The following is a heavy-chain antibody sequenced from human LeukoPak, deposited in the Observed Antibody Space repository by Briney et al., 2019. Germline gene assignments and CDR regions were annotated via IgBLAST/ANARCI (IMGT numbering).Heavy chain of an antibody. D-gene: IGHD5-12*01. J-gene: IGHJ4*02. CDR1: GFTFSDYY. V-gene: IGHV3-11*05. CDR2: VSSSSSYT. Sequence: GGSRRLSCAASGFTFSDYYMSWIRQAPGKGLEWVSYVSSSSSYTNYADSVKGRFTISRDNAKNSLYLQMNSLRAEDTAVYYCARGGYSGYDWVDYWGQGTLVTVSS. CDR3: ARGGYSGYDWVDY.